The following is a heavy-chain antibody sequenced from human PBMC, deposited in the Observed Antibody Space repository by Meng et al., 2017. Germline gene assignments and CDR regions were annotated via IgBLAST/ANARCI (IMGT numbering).Heavy chain of an antibody. D-gene: IGHD2-21*02. CDR1: GYTFTSYG. CDR2: ISAYNGNT. Sequence: ASVKVSCKASGYTFTSYGISWVRQAPGQGLEWMGWISAYNGNTNYAQKLQGRVTMTTDTSTSTAYMELRSLRSDDTAVYYCARAALAYCGGDCRDAFDIWGQGTMVTV. J-gene: IGHJ3*02. CDR3: ARAALAYCGGDCRDAFDI. V-gene: IGHV1-18*01.